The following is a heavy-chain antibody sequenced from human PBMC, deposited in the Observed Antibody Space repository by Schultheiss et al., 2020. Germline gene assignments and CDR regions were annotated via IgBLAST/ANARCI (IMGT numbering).Heavy chain of an antibody. CDR3: ARVKVPYCSSTTCISLDY. Sequence: GGSLRLSCAASAFTFSSYWMHWVRQAPGKGLVWVSSISSSSSYIYYADSVKGRFTVSRDNAKNTLYLHMNTLRAEDTAVYYCARVKVPYCSSTTCISLDYWGQGTLVTVSS. CDR1: AFTFSSYW. J-gene: IGHJ4*02. CDR2: ISSSSSYI. V-gene: IGHV3-21*01. D-gene: IGHD2-2*01.